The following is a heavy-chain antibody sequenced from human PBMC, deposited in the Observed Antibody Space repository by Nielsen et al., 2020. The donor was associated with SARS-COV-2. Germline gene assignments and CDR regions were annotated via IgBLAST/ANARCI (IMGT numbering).Heavy chain of an antibody. Sequence: ASVKVSCKASGYTFTSYGISWVRQAPGQGLEWMGWISAYNGNTNYAQKLQGRVTMTTDTSTSTAYMELRSLRSDDTAVYYCARDPRYDSSGYQIDTFDVWGQGTTVTVSS. J-gene: IGHJ3*01. CDR2: ISAYNGNT. CDR3: ARDPRYDSSGYQIDTFDV. V-gene: IGHV1-18*01. CDR1: GYTFTSYG. D-gene: IGHD3-22*01.